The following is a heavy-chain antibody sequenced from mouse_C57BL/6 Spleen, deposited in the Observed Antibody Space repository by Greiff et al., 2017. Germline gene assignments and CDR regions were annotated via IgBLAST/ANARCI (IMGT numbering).Heavy chain of an antibody. J-gene: IGHJ4*01. CDR1: GYAFTNYL. CDR3: ARGYYGSSYYYAMDY. V-gene: IGHV1-54*01. Sequence: HVQLQQSGAELVRPGTSVKVSCKASGYAFTNYLIEWVKQRPGQGLEWIGVINPGSGGTNYNEKFKGKATLTADKSSSTAYMQLSSLTSEDSAVYFCARGYYGSSYYYAMDYWGQGTSVTVSS. CDR2: INPGSGGT. D-gene: IGHD1-1*01.